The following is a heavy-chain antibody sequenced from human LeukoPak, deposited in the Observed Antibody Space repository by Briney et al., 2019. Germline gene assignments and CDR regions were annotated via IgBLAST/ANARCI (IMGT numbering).Heavy chain of an antibody. Sequence: PPETLSLSCAVYGGSFSCYYWCWIRQPPGKGLEWIGEINHSGSTNYNPSLKSPFTIAVDTSKNQFSLKLSSVTAADTAVYYCARHRGYDFWSGYYYYFENWGQGDLGTVSS. CDR3: ARHRGYDFWSGYYYYFEN. J-gene: IGHJ4*02. CDR2: INHSGST. CDR1: GGSFSCYY. D-gene: IGHD3-3*01. V-gene: IGHV4-34*01.